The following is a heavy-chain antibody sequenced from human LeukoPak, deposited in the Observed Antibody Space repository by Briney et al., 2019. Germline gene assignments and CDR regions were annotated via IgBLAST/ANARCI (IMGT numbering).Heavy chain of an antibody. D-gene: IGHD6-6*01. CDR2: IYSGGST. CDR1: GFTVSSNY. V-gene: IGHV3-66*01. CDR3: ARGGRIAARPNFDY. J-gene: IGHJ4*02. Sequence: PGWSLRLSCAASGFTVSSNYMSWVRQAPGKGLEWVSVIYSGGSTYYADSVKGRFTISRDNSKNTLYLQMNSLRAEDTAVYYCARGGRIAARPNFDYWGQGTLVTVSS.